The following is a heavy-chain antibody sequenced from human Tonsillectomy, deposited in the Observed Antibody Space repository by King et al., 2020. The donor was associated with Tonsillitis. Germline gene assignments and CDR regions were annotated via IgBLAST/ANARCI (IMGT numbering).Heavy chain of an antibody. CDR2: INWNGAKI. J-gene: IGHJ6*02. V-gene: IGHV3-20*04. CDR1: GFTFGDYD. CDR3: ARDLGGNDILTGNAYYPYGLDV. Sequence: QLVQSGGGVVRPGGSLRLSCAASGFTFGDYDMAWVRQVPGKGLEWVAGINWNGAKISYAESVEGRFTTSRDNAKNSLYLQMNSLRAEDTALYYCARDLGGNDILTGNAYYPYGLDVWGQGTTVTVSS. D-gene: IGHD3-9*01.